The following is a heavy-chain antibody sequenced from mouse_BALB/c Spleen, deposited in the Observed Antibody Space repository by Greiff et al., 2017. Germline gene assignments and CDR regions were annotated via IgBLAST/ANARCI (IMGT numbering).Heavy chain of an antibody. CDR1: GYTFTDYY. D-gene: IGHD1-2*01. J-gene: IGHJ3*01. V-gene: IGHV1-84*02. CDR3: ARPTATGAWFAY. Sequence: QVQLKESGPELVKPGASVKISCKASGYTFTDYYINWVKQKPGQGLEWIGWIYPGSGNTKYNEKFKGKATLTVDTSSSTAYMQLSSLTSEDTAVYYCARPTATGAWFAYWGQGTLITVSA. CDR2: IYPGSGNT.